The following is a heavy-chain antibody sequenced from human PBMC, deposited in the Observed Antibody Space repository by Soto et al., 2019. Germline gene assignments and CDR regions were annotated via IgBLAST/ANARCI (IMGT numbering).Heavy chain of an antibody. V-gene: IGHV3-30*03. CDR3: ASRSATVLSLTY. CDR2: ISYDGSNK. Sequence: VGSLRLSCAASGFTFSSYAMSWVRQAPGKGLEWVAVISYDGSNKYYADSVQGRFTVSRDNSKNTLYLQMNSLRAEDTAVYYCASRSATVLSLTYWGPGTQVTAPQ. CDR1: GFTFSSYA. J-gene: IGHJ4*02. D-gene: IGHD2-8*01.